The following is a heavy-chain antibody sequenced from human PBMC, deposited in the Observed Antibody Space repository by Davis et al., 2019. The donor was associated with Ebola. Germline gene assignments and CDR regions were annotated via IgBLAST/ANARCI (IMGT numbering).Heavy chain of an antibody. CDR1: GFTFSSYA. D-gene: IGHD2-21*02. CDR3: ARPPTYCGGDCYSPNDAFDI. V-gene: IGHV3-23*01. J-gene: IGHJ3*02. CDR2: ISGSGGST. Sequence: GESLKISCAASGFTFSSYAMSWVRQAPGKGLEWVSAISGSGGSTYYADSVTGRFTISRDNSKNTLYLQMNSLRAEDTAVYYCARPPTYCGGDCYSPNDAFDIWGQGTMVTVSS.